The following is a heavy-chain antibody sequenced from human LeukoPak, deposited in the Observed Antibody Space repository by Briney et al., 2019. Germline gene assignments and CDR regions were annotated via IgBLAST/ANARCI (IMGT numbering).Heavy chain of an antibody. D-gene: IGHD3-3*01. CDR1: GYSISSGYY. J-gene: IGHJ5*02. CDR2: IYHSGST. Sequence: SETLSLTCAVSGYSISSGYYWGWIRQPSGKGLEWIGSIYHSGSTYYNPSLKSRVTISVDTSKNQFSLKLSSVTAADTAVYYCARHSGNYDFWSGYSLGWFDPWGQGTLVTVSS. V-gene: IGHV4-38-2*01. CDR3: ARHSGNYDFWSGYSLGWFDP.